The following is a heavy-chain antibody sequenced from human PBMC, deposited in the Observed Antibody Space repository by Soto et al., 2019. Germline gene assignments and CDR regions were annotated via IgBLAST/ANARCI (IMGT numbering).Heavy chain of an antibody. V-gene: IGHV1-2*02. CDR2: INPNSGGT. CDR1: GYTFTGYY. CDR3: ARDATYSSSWFDWFDP. J-gene: IGHJ5*02. D-gene: IGHD6-13*01. Sequence: ASVKVSCKASGYTFTGYYMHWVRQAPGQGLEWMGWINPNSGGTNYAQKFQGRVAMTRDTSISTAYMELSRLRSDDTAVYYCARDATYSSSWFDWFDPWGQGTLVTVSS.